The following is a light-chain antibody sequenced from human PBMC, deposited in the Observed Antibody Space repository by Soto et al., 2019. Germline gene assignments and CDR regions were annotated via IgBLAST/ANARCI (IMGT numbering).Light chain of an antibody. J-gene: IGKJ5*01. V-gene: IGKV3-15*01. CDR2: DTS. CDR3: QQYNDWFSIT. Sequence: EIVMTQSPATLSVSPGERAAVSCRASQSVSSKLAWYRQRPGQAPRLVIYDTSTRATGVPARFSGSGSGTEFTLTISSLQSEDFGVYYCQQYNDWFSITFGQGTRLEIK. CDR1: QSVSSK.